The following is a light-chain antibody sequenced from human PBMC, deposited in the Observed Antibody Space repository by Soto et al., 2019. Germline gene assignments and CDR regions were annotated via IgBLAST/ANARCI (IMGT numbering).Light chain of an antibody. CDR1: QSVSSN. V-gene: IGKV3-15*01. Sequence: VLMTQSPATLSVSPGEGATVSCRASQSVSSNLAWYQQKPGQAPRLLIYDASTRATGIPARFSGSGSGTEFTLAISSLQSEDFAVYYCQQYNNWPTWTFGQGTKVDIK. CDR3: QQYNNWPTWT. J-gene: IGKJ1*01. CDR2: DAS.